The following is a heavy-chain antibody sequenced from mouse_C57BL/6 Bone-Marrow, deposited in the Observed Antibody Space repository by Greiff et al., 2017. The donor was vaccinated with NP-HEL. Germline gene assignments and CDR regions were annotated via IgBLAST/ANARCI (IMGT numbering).Heavy chain of an antibody. J-gene: IGHJ3*01. V-gene: IGHV1-81*01. Sequence: QLQQSGAELARPGASVKLSCKASGYTFTSYGISWVKQRTGQGLEWIGEIYPRSGNTYYNEKFKGKATLTADKSSSTAYMELRSLTSEDSAVYFCARDSFAYWGQGTLVTVSA. CDR2: IYPRSGNT. CDR3: ARDSFAY. CDR1: GYTFTSYG.